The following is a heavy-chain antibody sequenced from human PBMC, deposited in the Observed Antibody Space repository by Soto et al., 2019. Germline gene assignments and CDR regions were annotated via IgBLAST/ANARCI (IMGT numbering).Heavy chain of an antibody. Sequence: HPGGSLRLSCAASGFTFSSYAMSWVRQAPGKGLEWVSAISGSGGSTYYADSVKGRFTISRDNSKNTLYLQMNSLRAEDTAVYYCAKDPPIYYYGSGSPDNWFDPWGQGTPVTVSS. D-gene: IGHD3-10*01. CDR3: AKDPPIYYYGSGSPDNWFDP. CDR2: ISGSGGST. V-gene: IGHV3-23*01. CDR1: GFTFSSYA. J-gene: IGHJ5*02.